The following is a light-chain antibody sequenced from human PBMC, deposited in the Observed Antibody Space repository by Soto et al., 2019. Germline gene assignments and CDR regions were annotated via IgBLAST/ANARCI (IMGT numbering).Light chain of an antibody. Sequence: DIVLTQSPGTLSLSPGERATLSCRASQSVRSNSLAWYQQKPGQAPRLLVFGASSRATGIPDRFSGSGSGTDFILTIARLEPEDFAVYYCQQYDTSPPAVTFGGGTKVEIK. CDR1: QSVRSNS. J-gene: IGKJ4*01. CDR2: GAS. V-gene: IGKV3-20*01. CDR3: QQYDTSPPAVT.